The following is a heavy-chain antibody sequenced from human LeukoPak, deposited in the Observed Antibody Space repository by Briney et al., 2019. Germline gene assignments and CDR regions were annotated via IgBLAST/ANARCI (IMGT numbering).Heavy chain of an antibody. J-gene: IGHJ6*03. CDR2: IYYSGST. D-gene: IGHD1-14*01. Sequence: KASETLSLTCTVSGGSISSYFWSWLRQPPGKGLQWIGYIYYSGSTIYNPSLKSRVTISVDTSKNQFSLKLSSVTAADTAVYYCARASEDYYYYYMDVWGKGTTVTISS. CDR3: ARASEDYYYYYMDV. CDR1: GGSISSYF. V-gene: IGHV4-59*01.